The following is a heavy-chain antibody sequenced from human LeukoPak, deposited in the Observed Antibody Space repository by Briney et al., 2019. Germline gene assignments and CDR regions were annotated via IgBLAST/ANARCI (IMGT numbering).Heavy chain of an antibody. CDR3: ARVVVPAGGWFDP. Sequence: GASVKVSCKASGYTFTSYDINWMRQATGQGLEWMGWMSPNSGNTGYAQKFQGRVTMTRDTSTGTAYLELSSLRSEDTAVYYCARVVVPAGGWFDPWGQGTLVTVSS. CDR1: GYTFTSYD. D-gene: IGHD2-2*01. J-gene: IGHJ5*02. CDR2: MSPNSGNT. V-gene: IGHV1-8*01.